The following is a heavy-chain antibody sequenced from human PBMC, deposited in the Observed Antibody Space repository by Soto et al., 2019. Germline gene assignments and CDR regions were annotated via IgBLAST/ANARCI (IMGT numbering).Heavy chain of an antibody. CDR1: GYTFTGYY. V-gene: IGHV1-2*04. J-gene: IGHJ4*02. CDR2: INPNSGGT. D-gene: IGHD5-12*01. Sequence: ASVKVSCKASGYTFTGYYMHWVRQAPGQGLEWMGWINPNSGGTNYAQKFQGWVTMTRDASISTAYMELSRLRSDDTAVYYCARDRGYSGYDFAYYYFDYWGQGTLVTVSS. CDR3: ARDRGYSGYDFAYYYFDY.